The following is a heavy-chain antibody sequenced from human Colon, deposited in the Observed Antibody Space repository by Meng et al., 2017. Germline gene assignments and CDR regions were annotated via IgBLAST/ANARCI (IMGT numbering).Heavy chain of an antibody. CDR1: GGSISNYY. D-gene: IGHD2-15*01. J-gene: IGHJ4*02. CDR2: IYYSGRT. CDR3: ARAPGWNCSGGSCYSIDFDY. V-gene: IGHV4-59*01. Sequence: GSLRLSCTVSGGSISNYYWTWIRQPPGKGLEWIGYIYYSGRTKYNPSLKSRVTISVDTSKNQFSLKLNSVTAADTAVYYCARAPGWNCSGGSCYSIDFDYLGPGTLVTVSS.